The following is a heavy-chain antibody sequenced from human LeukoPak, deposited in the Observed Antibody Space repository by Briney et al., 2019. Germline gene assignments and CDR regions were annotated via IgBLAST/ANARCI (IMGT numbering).Heavy chain of an antibody. CDR1: GFTFSDYF. V-gene: IGHV3-11*04. J-gene: IGHJ4*02. CDR3: ARGARYCSGGSCYVQADY. D-gene: IGHD2-15*01. Sequence: GGSLRLSCAASGFTFSDYFMSWIRQAPGKGLEWVSYIRSSGTITYYADSVKGRFTISRDNAKNSLFLQMNSLRAEDTAVYYCARGARYCSGGSCYVQADYWGQGTLVTVSS. CDR2: IRSSGTIT.